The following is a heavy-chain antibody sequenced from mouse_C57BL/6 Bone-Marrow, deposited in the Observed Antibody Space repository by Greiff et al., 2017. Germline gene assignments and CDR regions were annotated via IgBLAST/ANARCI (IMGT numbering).Heavy chain of an antibody. V-gene: IGHV1-63*01. CDR3: ARNYDGSSDWYFDV. CDR2: IYPGGGYT. CDR1: GYTFTNYW. D-gene: IGHD1-1*01. J-gene: IGHJ1*03. Sequence: VQLKESGAELVRPGTSVKMSCKASGYTFTNYWIGWAKQRPGHGLEWIGDIYPGGGYTNYNEKFKGKATLTADKSSSTAYMQFSSLTSEDSAIYYCARNYDGSSDWYFDVWGTGTTVTVSS.